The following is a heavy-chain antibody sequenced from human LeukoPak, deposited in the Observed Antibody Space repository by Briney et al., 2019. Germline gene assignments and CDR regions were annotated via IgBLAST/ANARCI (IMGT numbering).Heavy chain of an antibody. V-gene: IGHV3-23*01. J-gene: IGHJ4*02. Sequence: GGSLRLSCAASGFTFSSSAMSWVRQAPGKGLEWVSSISGSGSGGSTYYADSVKGRFSISRDNSKNTLYLQMNSLRAEDTAVYYCAKSGYNRFDYWGQGTLVTVSS. CDR1: GFTFSSSA. CDR3: AKSGYNRFDY. CDR2: ISGSGSGGST. D-gene: IGHD5-24*01.